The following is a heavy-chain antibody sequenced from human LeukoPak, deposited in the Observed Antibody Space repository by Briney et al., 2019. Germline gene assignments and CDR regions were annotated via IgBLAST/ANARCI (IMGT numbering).Heavy chain of an antibody. D-gene: IGHD3-9*01. J-gene: IGHJ4*02. V-gene: IGHV1-46*01. Sequence: ASVNVSCKASGYTFTSYYMHWVRQAPGQGLEWMGIINPSGGSTSYAQKFQGRVTMTRDTSTSTVYMELSSLRSEDTAVYYCARDQLDWYYFDYWGQGTLVTVSS. CDR1: GYTFTSYY. CDR2: INPSGGST. CDR3: ARDQLDWYYFDY.